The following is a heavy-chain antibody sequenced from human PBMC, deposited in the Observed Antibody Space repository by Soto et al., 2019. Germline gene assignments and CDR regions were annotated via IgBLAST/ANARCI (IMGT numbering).Heavy chain of an antibody. CDR1: GDTFSSYA. D-gene: IGHD4-17*01. V-gene: IGHV1-69*12. CDR3: ARLDYGGNSRNFDY. J-gene: IGHJ4*02. Sequence: QVQLVQSGAEVKKPGSSVKVSCKASGDTFSSYAINWVRQAPGQGLEWMGGIIPIFGTANYAQKFQGRVTITADESTSTAYMELSSLRYEDTAVYYCARLDYGGNSRNFDYWGQGTLVTVSS. CDR2: IIPIFGTA.